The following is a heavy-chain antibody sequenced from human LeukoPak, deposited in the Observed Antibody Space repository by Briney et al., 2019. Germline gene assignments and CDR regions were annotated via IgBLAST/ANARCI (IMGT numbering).Heavy chain of an antibody. CDR3: ARDPRNWAAAGRVYYFDY. J-gene: IGHJ4*02. V-gene: IGHV3-66*01. CDR2: IYSGGST. CDR1: GFTFSTYG. D-gene: IGHD6-13*01. Sequence: GGSLRLSCAASGFTFSTYGMNWVRQAPGKGLEWVSVIYSGGSTYYADSVKGRFTISRDNSKNTLYLQMNSLRAEDTAVYYCARDPRNWAAAGRVYYFDYWGQGTLVTVSS.